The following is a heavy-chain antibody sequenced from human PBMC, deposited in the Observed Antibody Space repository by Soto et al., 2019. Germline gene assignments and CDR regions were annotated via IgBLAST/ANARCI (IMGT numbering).Heavy chain of an antibody. Sequence: SETLSLTCTVSGGSISSYYLSWIRQPPGKGLEWIGYIYYSGSTNYNPSLKSRVTISVDTSKNQFSLKLSSVTAADTAVYYCARVVGEDYYYYGMDVWGQGTTVTVYS. CDR1: GGSISSYY. CDR3: ARVVGEDYYYYGMDV. V-gene: IGHV4-59*01. CDR2: IYYSGST. J-gene: IGHJ6*02. D-gene: IGHD6-6*01.